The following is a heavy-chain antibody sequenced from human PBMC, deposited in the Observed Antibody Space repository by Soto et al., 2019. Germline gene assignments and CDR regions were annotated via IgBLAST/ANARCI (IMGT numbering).Heavy chain of an antibody. Sequence: QVQLVQSGAEVKKPGASVKVSCKASGYTFTSYAMHWVRQAPGQRLEWMGWINAGNGNTKYSQKFQGRVTITRDTSASTAYMELSSLRSEDTAVYYCARAISWSGYYLGWFDPWGQGTLVTVSS. CDR3: ARAISWSGYYLGWFDP. CDR2: INAGNGNT. J-gene: IGHJ5*02. V-gene: IGHV1-3*01. D-gene: IGHD3-3*01. CDR1: GYTFTSYA.